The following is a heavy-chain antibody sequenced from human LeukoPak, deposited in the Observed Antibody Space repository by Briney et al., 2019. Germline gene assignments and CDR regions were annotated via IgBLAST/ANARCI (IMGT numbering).Heavy chain of an antibody. CDR3: ARGGWSLDY. J-gene: IGHJ4*02. Sequence: ASETLSLTCTVSGGSISNFYWSWIRQPPGERLEWVGYIHYSGSTTYNPSLKSRVTISVDTSKNQFSLSLTSVTAADTAVYYGARGGWSLDYWGRGTLVSVSS. CDR1: GGSISNFY. V-gene: IGHV4-59*01. CDR2: IHYSGST. D-gene: IGHD6-19*01.